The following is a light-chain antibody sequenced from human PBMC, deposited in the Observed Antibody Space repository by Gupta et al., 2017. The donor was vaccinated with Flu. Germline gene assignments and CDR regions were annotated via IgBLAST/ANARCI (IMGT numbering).Light chain of an antibody. CDR3: QQHGNSIPT. J-gene: IGKJ4*01. V-gene: IGKV3-11*01. Sequence: ALLSSSPEGVAHLSGRGRQSVSSYLAWYQQKPGQAPRLLIYDASNRATGIPARFSGSGSGTDFTLTISSLEPEDFAVYYCQQHGNSIPTFGEGTKMEIK. CDR1: QSVSSY. CDR2: DAS.